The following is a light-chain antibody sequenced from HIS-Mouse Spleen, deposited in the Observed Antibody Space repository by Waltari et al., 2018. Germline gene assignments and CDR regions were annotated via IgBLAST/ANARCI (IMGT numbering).Light chain of an antibody. V-gene: IGLV3-10*01. J-gene: IGLJ2*01. Sequence: SYELTQPPSVSVSPGQPARTTCPGDPLPKKYAYWYQQKSGQAPVLVIYEDSKRPSGIPERVAGSSSGTMATLTISGAQVEDEADYYCYSTDSSGNHRVFGGGTKLTVL. CDR3: YSTDSSGNHRV. CDR1: PLPKKY. CDR2: EDS.